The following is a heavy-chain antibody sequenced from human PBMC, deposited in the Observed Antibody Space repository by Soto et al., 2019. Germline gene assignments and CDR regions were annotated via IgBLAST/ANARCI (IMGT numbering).Heavy chain of an antibody. CDR2: IYYSGST. CDR3: ARSGSFAPVDY. D-gene: IGHD1-26*01. CDR1: GGSISSGDYY. V-gene: IGHV4-30-4*01. J-gene: IGHJ4*02. Sequence: KTSETLSLTCTVSGGSISSGDYYWTWIRQPPGKGLEWIGYIYYSGSTYYNPSLKSRVTISVDTSKNHFSLKLSSVTAADTAVYYCARSGSFAPVDYWGQGTLVTVSS.